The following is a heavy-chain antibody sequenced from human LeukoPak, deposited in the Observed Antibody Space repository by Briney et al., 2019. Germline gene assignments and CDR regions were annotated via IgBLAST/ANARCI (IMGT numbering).Heavy chain of an antibody. J-gene: IGHJ4*02. V-gene: IGHV3-23*01. Sequence: GGSLRLSCAASGFTFNTYGMSWVRQAPVKGLECVSGIIGSGGATYYADSVKGRFTISRHHPHNPLSFQMNSLRAEDTALYYCAKDRPTVVTRRHYFDYWGQEILVTVSS. CDR3: AKDRPTVVTRRHYFDY. CDR1: GFTFNTYG. D-gene: IGHD4-23*01. CDR2: IIGSGGAT.